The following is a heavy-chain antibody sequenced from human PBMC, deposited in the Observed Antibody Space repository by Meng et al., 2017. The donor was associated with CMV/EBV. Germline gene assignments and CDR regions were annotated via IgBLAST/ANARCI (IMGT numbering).Heavy chain of an antibody. V-gene: IGHV3-30-3*01. CDR3: ASPERVLGYFQH. CDR1: GFTFSSYA. D-gene: IGHD1-1*01. Sequence: VQLVVPGGGLVRPGRSRGFSCAASGFTFSSYAMHWVRQAPGKGLEWVAVISYDGSNKYYADSVKGRFTISRDNSKNTLYLQMNSLRAEDTAVYYCASPERVLGYFQHWGQGTLVTVSS. CDR2: ISYDGSNK. J-gene: IGHJ1*01.